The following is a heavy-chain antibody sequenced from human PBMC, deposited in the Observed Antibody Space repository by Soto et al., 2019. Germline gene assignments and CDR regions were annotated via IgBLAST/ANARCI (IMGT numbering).Heavy chain of an antibody. CDR1: GGSFSGYY. Sequence: SETLSLTCAVYGGSFSGYYWSWIRQPPGKGLEWIGEINHSGSTNYNPSLKSRVTISVDTSKNQFSLKLSSVTAADTAVYYCARGLLRGFIAAAGRKSNWFDPWGQGTLVTVS. D-gene: IGHD6-13*01. J-gene: IGHJ5*02. V-gene: IGHV4-34*01. CDR2: INHSGST. CDR3: ARGLLRGFIAAAGRKSNWFDP.